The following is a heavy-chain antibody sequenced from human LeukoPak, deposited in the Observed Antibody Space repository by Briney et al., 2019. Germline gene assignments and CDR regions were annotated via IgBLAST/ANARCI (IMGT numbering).Heavy chain of an antibody. CDR2: MSYSGTN. J-gene: IGHJ4*02. V-gene: IGHV4-59*02. D-gene: IGHD5-24*01. CDR1: VGSVRSHY. Sequence: PSETLSLTCIVSVGSVRSHYWSWTRQPPGKGLEWIGFMSYSGTNDYNPSLKSRVSISIDTSRNRVSLRLSSVTAADTAYYRCARGGRDGPVDFGGQGTLVTVSS. CDR3: ARGGRDGPVDF.